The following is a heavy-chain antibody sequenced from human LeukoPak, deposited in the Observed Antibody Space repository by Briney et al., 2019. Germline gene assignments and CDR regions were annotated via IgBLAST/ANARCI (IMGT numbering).Heavy chain of an antibody. CDR1: GGTFSSYA. CDR3: ARDGNGYDYRPQGVFDY. V-gene: IGHV1-69*04. D-gene: IGHD5-12*01. CDR2: IIPILGIA. Sequence: GASVKVSCKASGGTFSSYAISWVRQAPGQGLEWMGRIIPILGIANYAQKFQGRVTITADKSTSTAYMELSSLRSEDTAVYYCARDGNGYDYRPQGVFDYWGQGTLVTVSS. J-gene: IGHJ4*02.